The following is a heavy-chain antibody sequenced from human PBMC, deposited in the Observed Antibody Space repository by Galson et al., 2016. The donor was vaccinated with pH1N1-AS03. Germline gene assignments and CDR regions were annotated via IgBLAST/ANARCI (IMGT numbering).Heavy chain of an antibody. CDR2: ISAYSGDT. V-gene: IGHV1-18*04. D-gene: IGHD3-16*01. CDR1: GYSFPTYS. Sequence: SVKVSCKASGYSFPTYSFNWVRQAPGQGLEWLGWISAYSGDTRYARKFQGRVTLTTDTSTSTAYMELRSLTSDDTAVYFCARLLGKAFPRLGRNFGMDVWGQGTTVTVSS. J-gene: IGHJ6*02. CDR3: ARLLGKAFPRLGRNFGMDV.